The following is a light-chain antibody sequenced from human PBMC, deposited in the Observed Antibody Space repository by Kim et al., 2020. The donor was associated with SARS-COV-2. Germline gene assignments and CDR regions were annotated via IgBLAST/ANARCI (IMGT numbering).Light chain of an antibody. CDR1: QGISNY. Sequence: AYIGDRVTITCRASQGISNYLAWYQQKPGKVPELLIYAASTLQSGVPSRFSGSGSGTVFTLTISSLQAEDVATYYCQNYYSAPNTFGQGTRLEIK. CDR2: AAS. J-gene: IGKJ5*01. V-gene: IGKV1-27*01. CDR3: QNYYSAPNT.